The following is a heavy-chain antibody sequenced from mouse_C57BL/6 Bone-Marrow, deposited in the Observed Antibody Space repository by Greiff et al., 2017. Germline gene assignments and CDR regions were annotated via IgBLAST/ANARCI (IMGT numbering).Heavy chain of an antibody. Sequence: EVQLQQSGPELVKPGASVKISCKASGYTFTDYYMNWVKQSHGKSLEWIGDINPNNGGTSYNQKFKGKATLTVDKSSSTAYMELRSLTSEDSAVYYCARKSNYDAYGGQGTLVTVSA. CDR2: INPNNGGT. D-gene: IGHD2-5*01. CDR3: ARKSNYDAY. CDR1: GYTFTDYY. V-gene: IGHV1-26*01. J-gene: IGHJ3*01.